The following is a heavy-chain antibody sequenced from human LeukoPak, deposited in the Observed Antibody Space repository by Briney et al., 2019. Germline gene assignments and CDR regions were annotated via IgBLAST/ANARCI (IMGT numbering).Heavy chain of an antibody. CDR2: ISSSSSYI. D-gene: IGHD1-7*01. V-gene: IGHV3-21*01. J-gene: IGHJ4*02. CDR1: GFTFSSYS. Sequence: PGGSLRLPCAASGFTFSSYSMNWVRQAPGKGLEWVSSISSSSSYIYYADSVKGRFTISRDNAKNSLYLQMNSLRAEDTAVYYCARESSGTTGDYFDYWGQGTLVTVSS. CDR3: ARESSGTTGDYFDY.